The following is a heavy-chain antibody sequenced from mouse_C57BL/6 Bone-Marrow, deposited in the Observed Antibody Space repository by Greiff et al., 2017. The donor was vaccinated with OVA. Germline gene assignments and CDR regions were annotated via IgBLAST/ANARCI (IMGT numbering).Heavy chain of an antibody. CDR2: IYPGDGDT. CDR3: ARCGITTVVDFDY. V-gene: IGHV1-82*01. J-gene: IGHJ2*01. D-gene: IGHD1-1*01. Sequence: QVQLQQSGPELVKPGASVKISCKASGYAFSSSWMNWVKQRPGKGLEWIGRIYPGDGDTNYNGKFKGKATLTADKSSSTAYMQLSSLTSEDSAVYFCARCGITTVVDFDYWGQGTTLTVSS. CDR1: GYAFSSSW.